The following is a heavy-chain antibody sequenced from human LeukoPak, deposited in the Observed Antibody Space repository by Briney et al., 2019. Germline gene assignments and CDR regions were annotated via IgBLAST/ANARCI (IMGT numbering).Heavy chain of an antibody. J-gene: IGHJ6*02. CDR2: IIPIFGIA. D-gene: IGHD6-19*01. Sequence: ASVKVSCKASGGTFSSYAISWVRQAPGQGLEWMGRIIPIFGIANYAQKFQGRVTITVDKSTSTAYMELSSLRSEDTAVYYCARDSQQWLAPYYYGMDVWGQGTTVTVSS. CDR1: GGTFSSYA. V-gene: IGHV1-69*04. CDR3: ARDSQQWLAPYYYGMDV.